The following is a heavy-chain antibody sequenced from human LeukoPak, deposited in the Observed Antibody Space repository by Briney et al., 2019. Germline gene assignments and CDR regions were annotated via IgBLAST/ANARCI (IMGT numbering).Heavy chain of an antibody. Sequence: GGSLRLSCAASGLTFSDYCMSWIRQAPGKGLEWVSYISSSGSTIYYADSVKGRFTISRDNAKNSLYRQMNSLRAEDTAVYYCARARYCSSTSCFTPFDYWGQGTLVTVSS. V-gene: IGHV3-11*01. J-gene: IGHJ4*02. CDR2: ISSSGSTI. CDR1: GLTFSDYC. D-gene: IGHD2-2*02. CDR3: ARARYCSSTSCFTPFDY.